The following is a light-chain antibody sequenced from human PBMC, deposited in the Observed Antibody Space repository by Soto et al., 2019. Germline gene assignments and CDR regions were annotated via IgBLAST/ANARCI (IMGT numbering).Light chain of an antibody. CDR3: YQYGISPTT. J-gene: IGKJ5*01. V-gene: IGKV3-20*01. CDR1: QSVTSNF. CDR2: APS. Sequence: EIVLTQSPGTLSLSPGERATLSCRASQSVTSNFLAWYQQRPGQSPRLLMFAPSSRATGIPDRFTGSGSGTDFTLTISSLELEDFAMYYCYQYGISPTTFGQGTRLDIK.